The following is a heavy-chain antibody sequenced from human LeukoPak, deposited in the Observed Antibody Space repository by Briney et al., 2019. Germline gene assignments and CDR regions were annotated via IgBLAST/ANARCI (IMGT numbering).Heavy chain of an antibody. J-gene: IGHJ4*02. V-gene: IGHV4-59*08. D-gene: IGHD4-17*01. CDR3: ARNYADYGSDFDY. Sequence: SETLSLTCTVSGGSISSYYWSWIRQPPGKGLEWIGYIYYSGSTNYNPSLKSRVTISVDTSKNQFSLKLSSVTAADTAVYYCARNYADYGSDFDYWGQGTLVTVSS. CDR2: IYYSGST. CDR1: GGSISSYY.